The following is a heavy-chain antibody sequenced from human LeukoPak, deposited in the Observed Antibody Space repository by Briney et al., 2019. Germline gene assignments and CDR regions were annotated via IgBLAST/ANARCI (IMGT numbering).Heavy chain of an antibody. CDR1: GGSITSDVHY. V-gene: IGHV4-61*02. CDR3: ARGTKSPRTTVLTSFWYFDL. J-gene: IGHJ2*01. CDR2: VHTTGSL. Sequence: SETLSLTCTVSGGSITSDVHYWNWIRQSAEKGLEWIGRVHTTGSLDYNPSLKSRVTISIDTSSNHFSLMMDSVTTTDTAVYYCARGTKSPRTTVLTSFWYFDLWGRGTLVTVSS. D-gene: IGHD4-17*01.